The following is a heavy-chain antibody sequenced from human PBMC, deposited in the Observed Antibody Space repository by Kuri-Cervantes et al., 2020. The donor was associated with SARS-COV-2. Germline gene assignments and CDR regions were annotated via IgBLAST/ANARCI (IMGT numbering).Heavy chain of an antibody. CDR3: ARDPGIAVAGGFDY. CDR1: GFTFDDYG. V-gene: IGHV4-4*07. D-gene: IGHD6-19*01. CDR2: IYTSGST. J-gene: IGHJ4*02. Sequence: ESLKISCAASGFTFDDYGMSWVRQAPGKGLEWIGRIYTSGSTNYNPSLKSRVTMSVDTSKNQFSLKLSSVTAADTAVYYCARDPGIAVAGGFDYWGQGTLVTVSS.